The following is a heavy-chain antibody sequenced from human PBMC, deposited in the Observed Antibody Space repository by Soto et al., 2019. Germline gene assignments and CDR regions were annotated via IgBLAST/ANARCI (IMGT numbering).Heavy chain of an antibody. CDR3: ASRDPGTSVDY. Sequence: SETLSLTCAVSGGSFTSNNWWTWVRQPPGQGLEWIGEIYRTGSTNYNPSLKSRVTISLDESENQFSLKVTSLTAADTAVYYCASRDPGTSVDYWGQGTLVTVSS. V-gene: IGHV4-4*02. J-gene: IGHJ4*02. D-gene: IGHD1-7*01. CDR2: IYRTGST. CDR1: GGSFTSNNW.